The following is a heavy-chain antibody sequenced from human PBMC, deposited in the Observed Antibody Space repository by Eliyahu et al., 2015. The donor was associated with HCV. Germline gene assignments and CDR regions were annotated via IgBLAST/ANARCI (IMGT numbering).Heavy chain of an antibody. Sequence: QLQLQESGPGLVKPSETLSLTCTVSGDSISTSTNYWNWIRQPPGKGLEWIGSVYYRGNTYYRPPLEDRVTISIDTSKNQFSLNLTSVTAADTAVYYCARGRGYCPNGVCGLDPWGQGTLVIVSS. D-gene: IGHD2-8*01. CDR2: VYYRGNT. CDR3: ARGRGYCPNGVCGLDP. V-gene: IGHV4-39*01. CDR1: GDSISTSTNY. J-gene: IGHJ5*02.